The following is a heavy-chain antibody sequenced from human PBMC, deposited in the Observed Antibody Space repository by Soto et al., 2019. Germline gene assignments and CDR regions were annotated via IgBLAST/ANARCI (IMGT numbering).Heavy chain of an antibody. V-gene: IGHV4-59*08. CDR2: IYYSGST. CDR1: GGSISSYY. CDR3: ARRWGTTFDY. D-gene: IGHD3-16*01. Sequence: QVQLQESGPGLVKPSETLSLTCTVSGGSISSYYWSWIRQPPGKGLEWIGYIYYSGSTNYNPSLKSRVTIAVDPSKNQFSLKLSSVTAADTAVYHCARRWGTTFDYWGQGTLVTVSS. J-gene: IGHJ4*02.